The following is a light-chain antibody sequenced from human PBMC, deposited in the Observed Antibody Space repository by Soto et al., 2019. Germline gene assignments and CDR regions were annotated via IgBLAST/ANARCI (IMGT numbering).Light chain of an antibody. J-gene: IGKJ1*01. CDR1: QSVSTH. CDR3: QHYNNWPAWT. Sequence: EIVMTQSPATLSVSPGERATLSCRASQSVSTHLAWYQQKPGQAPRLLIYGASTRATGIPARFSGSGSGTEFTLTINTLQSDDFAIYYYQHYNNWPAWTFGRRTKVELK. V-gene: IGKV3-15*01. CDR2: GAS.